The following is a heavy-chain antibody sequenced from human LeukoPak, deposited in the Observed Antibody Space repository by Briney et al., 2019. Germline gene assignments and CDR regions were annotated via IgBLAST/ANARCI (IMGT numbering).Heavy chain of an antibody. V-gene: IGHV3-23*01. CDR2: INGGGVNT. D-gene: IGHD6-13*01. CDR1: GFTFSSYA. J-gene: IGHJ4*02. Sequence: GGSLRLSCAASGFTFSSYAMSWVRQAPGKGLEWVSTINGGGVNTHYADSVGGRFTISRDNSKNTLYLQMNSLRAEDTAVYYCAKGLRGAAAGIFDYWGQGTLVTVSS. CDR3: AKGLRGAAAGIFDY.